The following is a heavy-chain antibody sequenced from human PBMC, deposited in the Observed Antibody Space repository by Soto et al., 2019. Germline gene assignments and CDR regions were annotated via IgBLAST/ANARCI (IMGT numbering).Heavy chain of an antibody. Sequence: QGQLVQSGAELKKPAASVKVSCKSSGYSFINYYIHWVRLAPGQGLEWMGWINPYSGDTDYAQKFPGRVTLTRYKSISTVFMESTRLTADDTALYWCARQWEHYISPRDSFGMDVWGQGTSVPVSS. CDR1: GYSFINYY. CDR3: ARQWEHYISPRDSFGMDV. CDR2: INPYSGDT. J-gene: IGHJ6*02. V-gene: IGHV1-2*02. D-gene: IGHD1-26*01.